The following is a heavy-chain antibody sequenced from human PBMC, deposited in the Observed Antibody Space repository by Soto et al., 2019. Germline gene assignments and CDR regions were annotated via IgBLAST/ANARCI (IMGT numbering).Heavy chain of an antibody. CDR1: GFIFSNYG. CDR3: RSPGDDAFDI. J-gene: IGHJ3*02. Sequence: PGGSLRLSCAASGFIFSNYGMHWVRQAPGKGLEWVAVIFYDGSNKYYADSVKGRFTISRDNSKNTLYLQMNSLRAEDTAVYYCRSPGDDAFDIWGQGTMVTVSS. D-gene: IGHD1-1*01. CDR2: IFYDGSNK. V-gene: IGHV3-33*01.